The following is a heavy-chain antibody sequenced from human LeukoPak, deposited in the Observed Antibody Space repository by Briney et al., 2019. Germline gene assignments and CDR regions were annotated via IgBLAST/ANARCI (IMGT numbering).Heavy chain of an antibody. D-gene: IGHD3-22*01. J-gene: IGHJ4*02. Sequence: ASVKVSCKASGGTFSSYAISWGRQAPGQGLEWMGGIIPIFGTANYAQKFQGRVTITTDESTSTAYMELSSLRSEDTAVYYCATQRGDSSGYYGGYWGQGTLVTVSS. CDR3: ATQRGDSSGYYGGY. CDR1: GGTFSSYA. CDR2: IIPIFGTA. V-gene: IGHV1-69*05.